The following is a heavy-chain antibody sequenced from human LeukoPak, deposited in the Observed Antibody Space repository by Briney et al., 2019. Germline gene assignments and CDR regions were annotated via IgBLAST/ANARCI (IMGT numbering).Heavy chain of an antibody. Sequence: GRSLRLSCAASGFTFDDYAMHWVRQAPGKGLEWVSLISGDGGSTYYADSVKGRFTISRDNSKNSLYLQMNSLRTEDTALYYCAKDKGYYYDSSGYYALIFDYWGQGTLVTVSS. CDR1: GFTFDDYA. CDR2: ISGDGGST. J-gene: IGHJ4*02. D-gene: IGHD3-22*01. CDR3: AKDKGYYYDSSGYYALIFDY. V-gene: IGHV3-43*02.